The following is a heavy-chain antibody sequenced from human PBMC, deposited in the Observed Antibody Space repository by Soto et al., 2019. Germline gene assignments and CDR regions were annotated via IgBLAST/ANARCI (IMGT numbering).Heavy chain of an antibody. CDR2: IYPGDSDT. V-gene: IGHV5-51*01. D-gene: IGHD6-13*01. CDR3: ARPSYSRSGMDV. J-gene: IGHJ6*02. Sequence: LKISCKGSGYNFPSYWIGWVRQMSGKGLEWMGIIYPGDSDTRYSPSFQGQVTISADKSISTAYLHWSSLKASDSAIYYCARPSYSRSGMDVWGQGTTVTVSS. CDR1: GYNFPSYW.